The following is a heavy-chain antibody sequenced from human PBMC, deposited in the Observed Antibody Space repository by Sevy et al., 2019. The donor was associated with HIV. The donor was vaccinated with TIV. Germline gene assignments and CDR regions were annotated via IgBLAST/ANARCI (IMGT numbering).Heavy chain of an antibody. D-gene: IGHD3-22*01. Sequence: GGSLRLSCAASGFTFSGSAMHWVRQASGKGLEWIGRIRSKASSYATVYVASVKGRFTISRDDSKNTAYLQMNSLKIEDTAVYYCVSLLYYYEEYNAMDVWGQGTTVTVSS. V-gene: IGHV3-73*01. J-gene: IGHJ6*02. CDR1: GFTFSGSA. CDR2: IRSKASSYAT. CDR3: VSLLYYYEEYNAMDV.